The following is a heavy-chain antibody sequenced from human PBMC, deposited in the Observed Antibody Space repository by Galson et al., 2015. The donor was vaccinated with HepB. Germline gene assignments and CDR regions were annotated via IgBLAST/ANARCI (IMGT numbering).Heavy chain of an antibody. CDR2: ISYDGRNT. Sequence: SLRLSCAASGFTFTGYAMHWVRQAPGKGLEWVTVISYDGRNTFYTDSVKGRFTISRDNSKRTLYLQMNSLRAEDTAVYYCAREKQTYDFWSDPGAFDFWGQGTMVTVSS. D-gene: IGHD3-3*01. V-gene: IGHV3-30*14. CDR1: GFTFTGYA. CDR3: AREKQTYDFWSDPGAFDF. J-gene: IGHJ3*01.